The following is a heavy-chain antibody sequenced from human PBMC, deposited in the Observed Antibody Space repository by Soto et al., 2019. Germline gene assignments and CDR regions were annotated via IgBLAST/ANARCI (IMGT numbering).Heavy chain of an antibody. CDR3: AKEWVGYSGYDPSWFDP. Sequence: GGSLRLSCAASGFTFSSYAMSWVRQATGKGLEWVSAISGSGGSTYYADSVKGRFTISRDNSKNTLYLQMNSLRAEDTAVYYCAKEWVGYSGYDPSWFDPWGQGTLVTVSS. D-gene: IGHD5-12*01. CDR1: GFTFSSYA. J-gene: IGHJ5*02. CDR2: ISGSGGST. V-gene: IGHV3-23*01.